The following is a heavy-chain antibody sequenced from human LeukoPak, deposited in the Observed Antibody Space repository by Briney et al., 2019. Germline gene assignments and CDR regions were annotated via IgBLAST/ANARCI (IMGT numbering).Heavy chain of an antibody. J-gene: IGHJ5*02. V-gene: IGHV1-69*06. CDR2: IIPIFGTA. CDR3: AREQYSSSSGSWFDP. CDR1: GGTFSSYA. D-gene: IGHD6-6*01. Sequence: ASVKVSCKASGGTFSSYAISWVRQAPGQGLEWMGGIIPIFGTANYAQKFQGRVTITADKSTSTAYMELRSLRSDDTAVYYCAREQYSSSSGSWFDPWGQGTLVTVSS.